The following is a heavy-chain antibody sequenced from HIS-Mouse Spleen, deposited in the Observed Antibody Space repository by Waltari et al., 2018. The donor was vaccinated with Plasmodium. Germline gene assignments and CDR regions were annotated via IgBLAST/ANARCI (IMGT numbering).Heavy chain of an antibody. CDR2: ISYDGSNK. D-gene: IGHD2-15*01. Sequence: QVQLVESGGGVVQPGRSLRLSCAAPGFTFNSYAMHWGRPAPGKGLEWVAVISYDGSNKYYADSVKGRFTISRDNSKNTLYLQMNSLRAEDTAVYYCARDRRLAFDYWGQGTLVTVSS. CDR3: ARDRRLAFDY. V-gene: IGHV3-30-3*01. J-gene: IGHJ4*02. CDR1: GFTFNSYA.